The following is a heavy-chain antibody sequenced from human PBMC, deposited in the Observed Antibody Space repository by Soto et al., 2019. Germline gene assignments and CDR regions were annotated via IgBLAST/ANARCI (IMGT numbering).Heavy chain of an antibody. J-gene: IGHJ4*02. Sequence: QVQLQESGPGLVKPSQTLSLTCTVSGGSISSGGYYWTWIRQHPGKGLERIGYIYSSGSTYYHLSLKSRVIISVDTSKKQFSVKLSSVTAADTAIYYCARGGGHDYSDYGYDYWGQGTLVTVSS. CDR3: ARGGGHDYSDYGYDY. CDR1: GGSISSGGYY. D-gene: IGHD4-17*01. CDR2: IYSSGST. V-gene: IGHV4-31*03.